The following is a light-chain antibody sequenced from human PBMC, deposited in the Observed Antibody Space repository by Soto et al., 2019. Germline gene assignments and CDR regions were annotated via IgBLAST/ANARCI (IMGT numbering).Light chain of an antibody. CDR3: SSFTSDRIYV. J-gene: IGLJ1*01. CDR2: GVT. V-gene: IGLV2-14*03. CDR1: HNDIGTYDY. Sequence: QSALTQPTSVSGSPGQSITISCTGNHNDIGTYDYVSWYQQPPGRAPRLLIYGVTTRPSGISDRFSASKSGLTASLTISGLQPEDEADYYCSSFTSDRIYVFGPGTKVTVL.